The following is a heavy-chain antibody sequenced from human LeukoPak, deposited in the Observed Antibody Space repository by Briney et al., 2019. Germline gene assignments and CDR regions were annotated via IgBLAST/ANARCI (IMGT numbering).Heavy chain of an antibody. CDR3: ARAVSY. CDR1: GFTFSSYS. J-gene: IGHJ4*02. V-gene: IGHV3-30*03. CDR2: ISYDGSNK. Sequence: GGSLRLSCAASGFTFSSYSMNWVRQAPGKGLEWVAVISYDGSNKYYADSVKGRFTISRDNSKNTLYLQMNSLRAEDTAVYYCARAVSYWGQGTLVTVSS.